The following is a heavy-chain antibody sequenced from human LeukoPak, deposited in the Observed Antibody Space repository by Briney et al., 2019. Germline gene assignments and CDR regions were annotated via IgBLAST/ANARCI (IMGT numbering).Heavy chain of an antibody. J-gene: IGHJ3*02. V-gene: IGHV1-2*02. CDR3: AREGGSSAPRAFDI. D-gene: IGHD2-2*01. Sequence: ASVKVSCKASGYTFTGYYMHWVRQAPGQGLEWMGWINPNSGGTNYAQKFQGRVTMTRDTSTSTVYMELSSLRSEDTAVYYCAREGGSSAPRAFDIWGQGTMVTVSS. CDR1: GYTFTGYY. CDR2: INPNSGGT.